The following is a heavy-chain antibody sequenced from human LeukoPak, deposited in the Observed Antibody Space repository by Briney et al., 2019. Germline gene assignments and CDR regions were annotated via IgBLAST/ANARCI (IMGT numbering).Heavy chain of an antibody. Sequence: ASVKVSCKASGYTFTGYYMHWVRQAPGQGLEWMGWINPNSGGTNYAQKVQGRVTMTRDTSISTAYMELSRLRSDDTAVYYCARDRSLQRWLQGGGFDYWGQGTLVTVSS. D-gene: IGHD5-24*01. J-gene: IGHJ4*02. CDR2: INPNSGGT. CDR1: GYTFTGYY. V-gene: IGHV1-2*02. CDR3: ARDRSLQRWLQGGGFDY.